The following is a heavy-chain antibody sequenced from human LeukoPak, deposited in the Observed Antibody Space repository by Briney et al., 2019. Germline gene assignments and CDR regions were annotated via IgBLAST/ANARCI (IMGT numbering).Heavy chain of an antibody. CDR1: GGTFSSYA. J-gene: IGHJ4*02. V-gene: IGHV1-18*01. CDR3: ARRGYYYDSSGYYLPDY. D-gene: IGHD3-22*01. CDR2: ISAYNGNT. Sequence: ASVKVSCKASGGTFSSYAISWVRQAPGQGLEWMGWISAYNGNTNYAQKLQGRVTMTTDTSTSTAYMELRSLRSDDTAVYYCARRGYYYDSSGYYLPDYWGQGTLVTVSS.